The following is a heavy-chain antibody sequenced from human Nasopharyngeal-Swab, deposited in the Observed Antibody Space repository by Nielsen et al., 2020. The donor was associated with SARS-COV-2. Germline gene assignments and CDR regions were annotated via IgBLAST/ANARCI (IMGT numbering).Heavy chain of an antibody. Sequence: GGSLRPSCVASGFPFSPYGMNWVRQAPGKGLEWLSYIGTSSSTSYYADSVKGRFTISRDTSKNTLYLQMSSLRAEDTALYYCAKRDDYYESSGLGDWGQGTLVTVSS. CDR2: IGTSSSTS. CDR1: GFPFSPYG. V-gene: IGHV3-48*01. CDR3: AKRDDYYESSGLGD. D-gene: IGHD3-22*01. J-gene: IGHJ4*02.